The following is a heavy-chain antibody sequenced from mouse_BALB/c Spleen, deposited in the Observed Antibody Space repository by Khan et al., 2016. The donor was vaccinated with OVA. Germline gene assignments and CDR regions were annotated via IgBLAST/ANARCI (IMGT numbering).Heavy chain of an antibody. D-gene: IGHD1-1*01. J-gene: IGHJ2*01. CDR1: GYSFTGYF. Sequence: VQLQQSGPELVKPGASVKISCKASGYSFTGYFMHWVMQSHGKSLEWIGRINPHIGETLYNQKFKDKATLTVDESSSTAHMELRSLASEDSAVYCCARIYGSGFDYWGQGTTLTVSS. CDR3: ARIYGSGFDY. V-gene: IGHV1-20*02. CDR2: INPHIGET.